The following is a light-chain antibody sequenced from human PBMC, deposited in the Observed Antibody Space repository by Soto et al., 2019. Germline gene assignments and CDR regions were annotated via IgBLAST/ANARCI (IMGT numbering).Light chain of an antibody. Sequence: EIVMTQSPATLSVSPGEGATLSCKASQNVYNNLAWYQQRPGQPPRLLIYDASTRATGISARFSGSGYGTEVTLTISSLQSEDFAVFFCQQCRNWPLILGGGTKGDIK. CDR2: DAS. CDR3: QQCRNWPLI. CDR1: QNVYNN. J-gene: IGKJ4*01. V-gene: IGKV3-15*01.